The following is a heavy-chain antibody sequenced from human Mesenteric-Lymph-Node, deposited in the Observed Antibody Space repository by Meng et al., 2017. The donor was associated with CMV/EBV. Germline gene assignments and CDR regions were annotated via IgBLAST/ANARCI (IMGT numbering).Heavy chain of an antibody. D-gene: IGHD2/OR15-2a*01. J-gene: IGHJ4*02. CDR2: INPNSGGT. Sequence: ASVKVSCKASGYTFTGYYMHWVRQAPGQGLEWMGWINPNSGGTNYAQKFQGRVTMTRDTSISTAYMELSRLRSEDTAVYYCARESRSEPYLLGFWGQGTLVTVSS. CDR1: GYTFTGYY. CDR3: ARESRSEPYLLGF. V-gene: IGHV1-2*02.